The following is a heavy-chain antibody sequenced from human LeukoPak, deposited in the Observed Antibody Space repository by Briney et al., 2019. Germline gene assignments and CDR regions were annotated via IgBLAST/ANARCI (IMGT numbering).Heavy chain of an antibody. CDR2: IKQDGSEK. J-gene: IGHJ4*02. V-gene: IGHV3-7*01. D-gene: IGHD3-10*01. CDR3: ARDGRSYIY. Sequence: SGGSLRLSCAASGFTLSTYWMSWVRQAPGKGLEWVANIKQDGSEKYHVDSVKGRFTISRDNAKNSLYLQMNSLRAEDTAVYYCARDGRSYIYWGQGTLVTVSS. CDR1: GFTLSTYW.